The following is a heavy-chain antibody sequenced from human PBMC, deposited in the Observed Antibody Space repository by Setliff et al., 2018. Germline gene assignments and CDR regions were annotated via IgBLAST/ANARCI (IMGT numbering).Heavy chain of an antibody. CDR2: ISSSSSYI. CDR1: GFTFSSYS. J-gene: IGHJ4*02. D-gene: IGHD1-26*01. Sequence: LRLSCAASGFTFSSYSMNWVRQAPGKGLEWVSSISSSSSYIYYADSVKGRFTISRDNAKNSLYLQMNSLRAEDTAVYYCARGSGSYFGYYFDYWGQGTLVTVSS. CDR3: ARGSGSYFGYYFDY. V-gene: IGHV3-21*01.